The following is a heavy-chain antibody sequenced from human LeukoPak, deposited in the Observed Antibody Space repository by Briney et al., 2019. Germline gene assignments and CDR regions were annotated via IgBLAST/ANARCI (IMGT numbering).Heavy chain of an antibody. Sequence: PGRSLRLSCGADGFTFKDLAIHWVRQGPGNGLGWDSGVTSDGNSTGYAESVKDRLSISTDKADHSLYLQLNSLRAEDTALYYCAKGGCDDTTGYMSESWGQGTLLTVSS. CDR1: GFTFKDLA. CDR2: VTSDGNST. D-gene: IGHD3-22*01. V-gene: IGHV3-9*01. J-gene: IGHJ5*02. CDR3: AKGGCDDTTGYMSES.